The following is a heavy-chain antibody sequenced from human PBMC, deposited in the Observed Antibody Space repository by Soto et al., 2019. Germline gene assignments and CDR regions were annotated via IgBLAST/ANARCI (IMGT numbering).Heavy chain of an antibody. CDR3: AKGRGAYGDKTLFDY. CDR1: GFTFSSYG. V-gene: IGHV3-30*18. CDR2: ISYDGSNK. D-gene: IGHD4-17*01. J-gene: IGHJ4*02. Sequence: GGSLRLSCAASGFTFSSYGMHWVRQAPGKGLEWVAVISYDGSNKYYADSVKGRFTISRDNSKNTLYLQMNSLRAEDTAVYYCAKGRGAYGDKTLFDYWGQGTLVTVSS.